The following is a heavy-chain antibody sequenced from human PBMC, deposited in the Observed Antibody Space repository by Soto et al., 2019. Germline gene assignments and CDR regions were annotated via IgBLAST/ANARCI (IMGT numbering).Heavy chain of an antibody. Sequence: SYTLSLTCTVSGGSMRNYFWTWIRQPPGKGLEWIGYIHYSGTTSFFPSYNPSLRSRVTISEDTSKNQFSLKLLSVTTADTAVYFCAAGEASSRNLAPYYLDFWGQGTLVTGSS. D-gene: IGHD6-13*01. CDR3: AAGEASSRNLAPYYLDF. J-gene: IGHJ4*02. CDR1: GGSMRNYF. V-gene: IGHV4-59*07. CDR2: IHYSGTT.